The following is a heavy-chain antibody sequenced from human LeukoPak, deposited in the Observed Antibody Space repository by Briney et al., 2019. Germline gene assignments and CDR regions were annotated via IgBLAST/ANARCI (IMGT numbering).Heavy chain of an antibody. CDR1: GYTLTELS. J-gene: IGHJ4*02. CDR2: FDPGEGEI. Sequence: GASVTVSCKVSGYTLTELSMHWVRQAHGRGLEWLGGFDPGEGEIIYAQKFEGRVTMTEDTSTDTAYMELSSLRSEDTALYYCAGGDYNNLFDFWGQGTLVNVSS. CDR3: AGGDYNNLFDF. D-gene: IGHD4-11*01. V-gene: IGHV1-24*01.